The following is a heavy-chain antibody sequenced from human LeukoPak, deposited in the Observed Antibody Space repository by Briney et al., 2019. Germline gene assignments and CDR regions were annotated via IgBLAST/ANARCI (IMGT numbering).Heavy chain of an antibody. CDR1: GLTFSDEH. CDR3: VPLNWNPPGDFDR. V-gene: IGHV3-11*04. D-gene: IGHD1-20*01. CDR2: ISDSGTTK. J-gene: IGHJ4*02. Sequence: GGSLRLSCAVSGLTFSDEHMSWIRQAPGKGLEWVSYISDSGTTKFYGDSVKGRFTISRDNAKKSLFLQMNSLRAEDTAVYYCVPLNWNPPGDFDRWGQGTLVTVSS.